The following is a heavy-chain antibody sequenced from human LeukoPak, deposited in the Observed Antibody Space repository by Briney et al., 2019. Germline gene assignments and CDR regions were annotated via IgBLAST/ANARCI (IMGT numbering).Heavy chain of an antibody. CDR1: GFTFSSYG. D-gene: IGHD5-12*01. CDR2: IWYDGSNK. V-gene: IGHV3-33*01. CDR3: ALMATITKAFDP. Sequence: PGRSLRLSCAASGFTFSSYGMHWVRQAPGKGLDWGAVIWYDGSNKYYADSVKGRFTISRDNSKNTLYLQMNSLRAEDTAVYYCALMATITKAFDPWGQRTLVTVSS. J-gene: IGHJ5*02.